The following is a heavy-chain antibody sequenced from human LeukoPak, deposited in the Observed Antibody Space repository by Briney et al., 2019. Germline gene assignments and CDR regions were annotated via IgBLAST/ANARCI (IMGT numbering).Heavy chain of an antibody. Sequence: GGSLRLSCAASGLTFSSYGMHWVRQAPGKGLEWVSFMWYDGSNKYYAESVKGRFTISRDNAKNSLYLQMNSLRAEDTAVYYCARNYYYDSSGYYPFDYWGQGTLVTVSS. V-gene: IGHV3-33*03. CDR3: ARNYYYDSSGYYPFDY. J-gene: IGHJ4*02. CDR2: MWYDGSNK. D-gene: IGHD3-22*01. CDR1: GLTFSSYG.